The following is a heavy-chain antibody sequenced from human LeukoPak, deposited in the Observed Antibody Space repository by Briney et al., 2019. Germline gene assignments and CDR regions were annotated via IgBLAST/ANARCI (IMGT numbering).Heavy chain of an antibody. CDR1: GLIFSGSA. V-gene: IGHV3-73*01. CDR2: MRSKANNYAT. CDR3: TSQAGDSSSWET. J-gene: IGHJ5*02. D-gene: IGHD6-13*01. Sequence: PGGSLRLSCAASGLIFSGSAMHWVRQAPGKGLEWVGRMRSKANNYATGYSPSVIGRFTISRDDSKNTRYLEMNSLKIEDTAVYFCTSQAGDSSSWETWGQGTLVTVSS.